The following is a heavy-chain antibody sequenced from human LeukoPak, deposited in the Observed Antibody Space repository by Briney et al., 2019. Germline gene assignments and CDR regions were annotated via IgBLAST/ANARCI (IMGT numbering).Heavy chain of an antibody. CDR3: VRELAGGYFDY. Sequence: ASVKVSCTASGYTFSNYYIHWVRQAPGQGLEWMGKINPSGGRTVYAQKFQGRVTVTRDTSTSTVYMDLSSLRSEVAAVYYCVRELAGGYFDYWGQGTLVTVSS. V-gene: IGHV1-46*01. J-gene: IGHJ4*02. D-gene: IGHD4-23*01. CDR1: GYTFSNYY. CDR2: INPSGGRT.